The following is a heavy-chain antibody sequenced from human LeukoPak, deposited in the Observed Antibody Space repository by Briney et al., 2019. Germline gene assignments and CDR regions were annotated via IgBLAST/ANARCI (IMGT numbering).Heavy chain of an antibody. J-gene: IGHJ6*03. CDR3: AREMAAAGTGPYYYYYMDV. V-gene: IGHV3-30*04. CDR2: ISYDGSNK. Sequence: GGSLRLSCAASGFTFSSYAMHWVRQAPGKGLEWVAVISYDGSNKYYADSVKGRFTISRDNSKNTLYLQMNSLRAEDTAVYYCAREMAAAGTGPYYYYYMDVWGKGTTVTVSS. CDR1: GFTFSSYA. D-gene: IGHD6-13*01.